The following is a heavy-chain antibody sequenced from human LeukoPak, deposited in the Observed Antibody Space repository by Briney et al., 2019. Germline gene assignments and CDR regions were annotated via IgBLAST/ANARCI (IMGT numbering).Heavy chain of an antibody. J-gene: IGHJ6*02. CDR3: ARDMVLYYYYGMDV. D-gene: IGHD3-10*01. CDR1: GGTFSSYA. CDR2: IIPILGIA. V-gene: IGHV1-69*04. Sequence: GASVKVSCKASGGTFSSYAISWVRQAPGQGLEWMGRIIPILGIANYAQKFQGRVTITADKSTSTAYMELSSLRSEDTAVYYCARDMVLYYYYGMDVWGQGTTVTVSS.